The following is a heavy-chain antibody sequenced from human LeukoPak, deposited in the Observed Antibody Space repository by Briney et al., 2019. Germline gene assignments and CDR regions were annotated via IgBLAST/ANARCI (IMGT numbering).Heavy chain of an antibody. D-gene: IGHD3-9*01. V-gene: IGHV4-39*07. J-gene: IGHJ5*02. CDR3: ARLPGVLRYFDWLSNWFDP. CDR2: IYYSGST. Sequence: PSETLSLTCTVSGGSISSSSYYWGWIRQPPGKGLEWIGSIYYSGSTYYNPSLKSRVTISVDTSKNQFSLKLSSVTAADTAVYYCARLPGVLRYFDWLSNWFDPWGQGTLVTVSS. CDR1: GGSISSSSYY.